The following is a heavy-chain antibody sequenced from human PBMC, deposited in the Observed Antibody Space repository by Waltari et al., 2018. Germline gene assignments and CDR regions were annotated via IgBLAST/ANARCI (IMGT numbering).Heavy chain of an antibody. CDR1: GFPVSRYA. Sequence: EAQLWESGGGLVQPGGSLRVSCAASGFPVSRYAMSWVRQAPGKGREWGAEVSGAGSNTYYADSVKGRFTSSKDNSKNILYRQMDSLRAEDTAVYYCARDGYNWIAFDVWGQGVLVTVSS. D-gene: IGHD5-12*01. CDR3: ARDGYNWIAFDV. V-gene: IGHV3-23*01. J-gene: IGHJ4*02. CDR2: VSGAGSNT.